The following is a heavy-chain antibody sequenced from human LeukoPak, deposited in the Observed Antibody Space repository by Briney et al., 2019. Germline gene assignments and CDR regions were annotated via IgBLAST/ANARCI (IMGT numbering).Heavy chain of an antibody. CDR3: ARHIPNYDFWSGYPRWFDP. J-gene: IGHJ5*02. D-gene: IGHD3-3*01. Sequence: SETLSLTCTVSGGSISSSSYYWRWIRQPPGKGLDWIGSIYYSGSTYYNPSLKSRVTISVDTSKNQFSLKLSSVTAADTAVYYCARHIPNYDFWSGYPRWFDPWGQGTLVTVSS. CDR2: IYYSGST. V-gene: IGHV4-39*01. CDR1: GGSISSSSYY.